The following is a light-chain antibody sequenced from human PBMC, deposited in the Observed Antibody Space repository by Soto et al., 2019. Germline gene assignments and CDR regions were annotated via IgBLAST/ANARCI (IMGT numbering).Light chain of an antibody. J-gene: IGKJ1*01. CDR3: QQYYDAPRT. Sequence: DIVMTQSPDSLAVSLGERATIKCESSQTVFFSTNNKSYLAWYQQRPGQPPKLLISWASSWESGVPDRFSGSGSGTHFTLTIDSLQAEDVAIYYCQQYYDAPRTFGQGTKVDIK. CDR1: QTVFFSTNNKSY. CDR2: WAS. V-gene: IGKV4-1*01.